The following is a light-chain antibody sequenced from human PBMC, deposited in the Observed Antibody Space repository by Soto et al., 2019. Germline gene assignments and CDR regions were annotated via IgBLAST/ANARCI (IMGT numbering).Light chain of an antibody. Sequence: DIQMTQSPSSLSASVGDRVTITCRASQGISSYLAYYQQKPGKAPKLLIYTASTLQSGVPSRFSGSGSGTDFTLTISSLQPEDFATYYCQQSYSTPWTFGQGTKVDIK. V-gene: IGKV1-39*01. CDR2: TAS. J-gene: IGKJ1*01. CDR3: QQSYSTPWT. CDR1: QGISSY.